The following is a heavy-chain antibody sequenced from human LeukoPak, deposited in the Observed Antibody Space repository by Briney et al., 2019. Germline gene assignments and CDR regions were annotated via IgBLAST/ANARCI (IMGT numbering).Heavy chain of an antibody. CDR3: ARDNWNDGIKYFDY. CDR1: GGSISSGGYY. D-gene: IGHD1-20*01. CDR2: IYYSGST. J-gene: IGHJ4*02. V-gene: IGHV4-31*03. Sequence: SEALSLTCTVSGGSISSGGYYWSWIRQHPGKGLEWIGYIYYSGSTYYNPSLKSRVTISVDTSKNQFSLKLSSVTAADTAVYYCARDNWNDGIKYFDYWGQGTLVTVSS.